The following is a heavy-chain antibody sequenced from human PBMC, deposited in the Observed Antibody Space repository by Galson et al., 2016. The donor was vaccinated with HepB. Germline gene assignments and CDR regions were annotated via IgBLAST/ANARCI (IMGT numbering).Heavy chain of an antibody. J-gene: IGHJ5*01. CDR1: GFTFSIFA. CDR3: AKVATPNRNYENWFDS. Sequence: SLRLSCAASGFTFSIFAMNWVRQAPGKGLEWVSGISDNGGSTYYVDSVKGRFTISRDNAKNTLNLQMSSLRAEDTAVYYCAKVATPNRNYENWFDSWGQGTLVTVSS. D-gene: IGHD4-11*01. V-gene: IGHV3-23*01. CDR2: ISDNGGST.